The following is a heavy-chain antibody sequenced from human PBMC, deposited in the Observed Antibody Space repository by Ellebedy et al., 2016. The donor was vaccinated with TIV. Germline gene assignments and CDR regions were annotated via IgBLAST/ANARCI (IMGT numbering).Heavy chain of an antibody. J-gene: IGHJ4*02. Sequence: MPSETLSLTCAVYGGSFSDYYWTWIRQPPGKGLEWIGDTNHSGSTNYNPSFKSRVSISVDTSKNQFSLKLSSVTAADTAVYYCARKYYYDSSAFYYWGQGTLVTVSS. V-gene: IGHV4-34*01. CDR2: TNHSGST. CDR3: ARKYYYDSSAFYY. CDR1: GGSFSDYY. D-gene: IGHD3-22*01.